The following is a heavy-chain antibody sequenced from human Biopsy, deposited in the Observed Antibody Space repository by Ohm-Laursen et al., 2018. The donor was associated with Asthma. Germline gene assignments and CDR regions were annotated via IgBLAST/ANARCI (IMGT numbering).Heavy chain of an antibody. CDR1: GFTFGDYC. D-gene: IGHD4-17*01. V-gene: IGHV3-30*18. Sequence: SLRLSCTASGFTFGDYCMSWVRQAPGKGLEWVAVISYDGSTKYYADSVKGRFTISRDNSKNTLYLQMSSRRVEDTAVYYCAKDQRIYGDNVAGMDVWGQGTAVNVSS. CDR3: AKDQRIYGDNVAGMDV. CDR2: ISYDGSTK. J-gene: IGHJ6*02.